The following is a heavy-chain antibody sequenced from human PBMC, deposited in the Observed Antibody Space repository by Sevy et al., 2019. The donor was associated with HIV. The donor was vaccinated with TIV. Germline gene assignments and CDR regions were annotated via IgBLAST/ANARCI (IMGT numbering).Heavy chain of an antibody. V-gene: IGHV3-33*01. CDR3: ARDVAYYDFWSGYFDY. Sequence: GGSLRLSCAASGFTFSSYGMHWVRQAPGKGLEWVAVIWYDGSNKYYADSVKGRFTISRDNSKNTLYLQMNSLRAEDTAVYYCARDVAYYDFWSGYFDYWGHGTLVTVSS. J-gene: IGHJ4*01. D-gene: IGHD3-3*01. CDR2: IWYDGSNK. CDR1: GFTFSSYG.